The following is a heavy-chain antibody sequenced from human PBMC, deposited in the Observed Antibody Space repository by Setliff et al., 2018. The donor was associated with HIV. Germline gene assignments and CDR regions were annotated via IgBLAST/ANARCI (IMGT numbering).Heavy chain of an antibody. V-gene: IGHV4-34*11. CDR3: ARESGIVGAQGFDY. J-gene: IGHJ4*02. Sequence: SETLSLTCAVYGGSFSGYYWSWIRQPPGKGLEWIGSIYYSGSTIYNPSLKSRVTITINTSKRQFSLNLSSVTAADSAMYYCARESGIVGAQGFDYWSQGTLVTVSS. CDR2: IYYSGST. D-gene: IGHD1-26*01. CDR1: GGSFSGYY.